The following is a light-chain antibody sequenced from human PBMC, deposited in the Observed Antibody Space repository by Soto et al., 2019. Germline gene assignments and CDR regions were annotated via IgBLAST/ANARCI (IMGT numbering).Light chain of an antibody. CDR1: SSDVGSYNL. CDR3: CSYAGSSTFHVV. J-gene: IGLJ2*01. Sequence: QSALTQPASVSGSPGQSITISCTGTSSDVGSYNLVSWYQQHPGKAPKLMIYEGSKRPSGVSNRFSGSKSGNTASLTISGLQAEDEADYYCCSYAGSSTFHVVFSGGTKVTVL. V-gene: IGLV2-23*03. CDR2: EGS.